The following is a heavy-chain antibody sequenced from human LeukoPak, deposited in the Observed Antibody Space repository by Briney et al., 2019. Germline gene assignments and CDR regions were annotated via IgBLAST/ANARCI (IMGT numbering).Heavy chain of an antibody. Sequence: SETLSLTCTVSGGSISSGSYYWSWIRQPAGKGLEWIGRIYTSGSTNYNPSLKSRVTISVDTSKNQFSLKLSSVTAADTAVYYCARDPDDTFYDYWGQGTLVTVSS. V-gene: IGHV4-61*02. CDR3: ARDPDDTFYDY. CDR1: GGSISSGSYY. CDR2: IYTSGST. J-gene: IGHJ4*02. D-gene: IGHD2/OR15-2a*01.